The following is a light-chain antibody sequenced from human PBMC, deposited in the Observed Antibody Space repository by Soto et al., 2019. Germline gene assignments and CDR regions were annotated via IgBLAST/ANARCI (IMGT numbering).Light chain of an antibody. CDR3: QQYYSFPPT. CDR2: AAS. V-gene: IGKV1D-8*01. CDR1: QGISSY. Sequence: VIWMTQSPSLLSASTGDRVTISCRISQGISSYLAWYQQKQGKAHELLIYAASTLQSGVPSRFSGSGSGTDVTITISCLQSEDFATYYGQQYYSFPPTFGQGTKVDIK. J-gene: IGKJ1*01.